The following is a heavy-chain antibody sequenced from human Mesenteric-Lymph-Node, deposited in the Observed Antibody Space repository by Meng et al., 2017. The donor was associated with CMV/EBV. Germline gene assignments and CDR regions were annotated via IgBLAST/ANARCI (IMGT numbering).Heavy chain of an antibody. D-gene: IGHD4-17*01. J-gene: IGHJ4*02. CDR1: GYTFTRYG. CDR2: ISAYNGNT. CDR3: ARDYGDYPDW. V-gene: IGHV1-18*01. Sequence: ASVKVSCKTSGYTFTRYGISWVRQAPGQGLEWMGWISAYNGNTNYAQKFQGRVTMTRDTSISTAYMELSRLRSDDTAVYYCARDYGDYPDWWGQGTLVTVSS.